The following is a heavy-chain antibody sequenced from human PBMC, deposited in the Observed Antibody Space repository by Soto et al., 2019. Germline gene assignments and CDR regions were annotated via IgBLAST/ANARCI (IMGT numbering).Heavy chain of an antibody. CDR2: INAGNGNT. Sequence: QVQLVQSGAEVKKPGASVKVSCKASGYTFTSYAMHWVRQAPGQRLEWMGWINAGNGNTKYSQKFQGRVTITRDTSARTAYMKLSSLRSEDTAVYYCARGPGGPDGPGDYWGQGTPVTVSS. V-gene: IGHV1-3*01. CDR1: GYTFTSYA. J-gene: IGHJ4*02. CDR3: ARGPGGPDGPGDY. D-gene: IGHD2-15*01.